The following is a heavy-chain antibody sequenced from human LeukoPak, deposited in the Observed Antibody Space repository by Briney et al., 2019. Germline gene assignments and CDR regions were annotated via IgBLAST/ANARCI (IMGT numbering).Heavy chain of an antibody. V-gene: IGHV1-8*03. J-gene: IGHJ5*02. CDR2: MSSHSGNA. D-gene: IGHD1-1*01. Sequence: ASVKVSCKASGYTFTSYDINWVRRATGQGLEWVGRMSSHSGNAAYAQKFQGRITITRNSSITTAYMELSSLRSEDTAVYYCARGNSADHWGQGTLVTVSS. CDR3: ARGNSADH. CDR1: GYTFTSYD.